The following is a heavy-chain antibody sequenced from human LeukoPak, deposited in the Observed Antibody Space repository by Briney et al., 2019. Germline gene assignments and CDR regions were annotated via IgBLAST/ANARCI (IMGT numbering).Heavy chain of an antibody. CDR2: IHSIGGT. J-gene: IGHJ4*02. CDR3: ARGSGSSGSRGYYFDY. V-gene: IGHV4-59*01. Sequence: SETLSLTCTVSVGSISDYYWTWIRQPPEKGLEGMGYIHSIGGTNYNPSLKSRVTISVDTSKNQFSLKLSSVTAADTAVYYCARGSGSSGSRGYYFDYWGQGTLVTVSS. D-gene: IGHD3-10*01. CDR1: VGSISDYY.